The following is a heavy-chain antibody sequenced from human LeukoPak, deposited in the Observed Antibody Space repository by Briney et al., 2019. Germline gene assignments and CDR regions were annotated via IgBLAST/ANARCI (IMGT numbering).Heavy chain of an antibody. CDR1: GGSISNSSSY. V-gene: IGHV4-39*01. CDR2: IYYSGST. CDR3: ARLWSFSGWYLDDY. Sequence: SETLSLTCTVSGGSISNSSSYWGWIRQPPGKGLEWIGSIYYSGSTYYNPSLKSRVTISADTSKNQFSLKLSSVTAADTAVYYCARLWSFSGWYLDDYWGQGTLVTVSS. D-gene: IGHD6-19*01. J-gene: IGHJ4*02.